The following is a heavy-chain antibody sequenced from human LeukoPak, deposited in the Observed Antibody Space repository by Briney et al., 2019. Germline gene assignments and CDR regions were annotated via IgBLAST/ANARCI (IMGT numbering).Heavy chain of an antibody. CDR1: GFTFTNYV. D-gene: IGHD6-13*01. CDR2: LSRGGGST. CDR3: AKLSGYSSSWFDY. J-gene: IGHJ4*02. V-gene: IGHV3-23*01. Sequence: GGSLRLSSAAPGFTFTNYVMSCVREALRKGLEWGSGLSRGGGSTYYADSVKGRFTLSRENYKNTLYLQMNSLRAGDTAVYYCAKLSGYSSSWFDYWGQGTLVTVSS.